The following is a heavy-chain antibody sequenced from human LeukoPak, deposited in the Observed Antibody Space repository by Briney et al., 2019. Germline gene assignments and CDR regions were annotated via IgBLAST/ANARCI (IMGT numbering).Heavy chain of an antibody. V-gene: IGHV3-7*01. CDR2: MKQDGSEK. Sequence: PGGSLRLSCAASGFTFSSYWMSWVRQAPGKGLEWVANMKQDGSEKNYVDSVKGRFTNSRDNAKNSLYLQMNSLRAEDTAVYYCARYGVAPGAYYYYYMDVWGKGTTVTVSS. J-gene: IGHJ6*03. CDR1: GFTFSSYW. CDR3: ARYGVAPGAYYYYYMDV. D-gene: IGHD2-2*01.